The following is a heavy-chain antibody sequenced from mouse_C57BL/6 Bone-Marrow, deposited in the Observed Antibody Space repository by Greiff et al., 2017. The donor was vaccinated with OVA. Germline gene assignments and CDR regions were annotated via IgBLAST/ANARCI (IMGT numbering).Heavy chain of an antibody. CDR3: ARYNYGSSYDFDY. CDR1: GYTFTSYW. CDR2: IHPNSGST. D-gene: IGHD1-1*01. V-gene: IGHV1-64*01. Sequence: QVQLKQSGAELVKPGASVKLSCKASGYTFTSYWMHWVKQRPGQGLEWIGMIHPNSGSTNYNEKFKSKATLTVDKSSSTAYMQLSSLTSEDSAVYYCARYNYGSSYDFDYWGQGTTLTVSS. J-gene: IGHJ2*01.